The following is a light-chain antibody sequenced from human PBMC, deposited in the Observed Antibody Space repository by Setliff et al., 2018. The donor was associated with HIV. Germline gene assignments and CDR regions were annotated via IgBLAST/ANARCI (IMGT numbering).Light chain of an antibody. CDR2: GVR. V-gene: IGLV2-14*03. J-gene: IGLJ3*02. CDR3: SSFTGSSTLV. Sequence: VLTQPASVSGSPGQSITISCTGTSSDVGDYIYVSWYQQHPGKAPQLIIYGVRNRPSGVSSRFSGSKSGNTASLTISGLQAEDEADYYCSSFTGSSTLVFGGGTKVTVL. CDR1: SSDVGDYIY.